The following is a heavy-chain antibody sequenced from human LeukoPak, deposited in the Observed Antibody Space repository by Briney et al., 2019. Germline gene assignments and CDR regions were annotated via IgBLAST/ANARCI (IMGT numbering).Heavy chain of an antibody. CDR2: INPNSGGT. CDR3: ARDAGYCSSTSCQGGWFDP. Sequence: EASVKVSCTASGYTFTVYYMHWVRQAPGQGLEWMGWINPNSGGTNYAQKFQGRVTMTRDTSISTAYMELSRLRSDDTAVYYCARDAGYCSSTSCQGGWFDPWGQGTLVTVSS. J-gene: IGHJ5*02. V-gene: IGHV1-2*02. D-gene: IGHD2-2*01. CDR1: GYTFTVYY.